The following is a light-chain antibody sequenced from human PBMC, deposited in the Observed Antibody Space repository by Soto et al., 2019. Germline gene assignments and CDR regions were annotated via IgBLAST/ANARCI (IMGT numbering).Light chain of an antibody. CDR2: DAS. CDR1: QSVSSN. J-gene: IGKJ4*01. V-gene: IGKV3-15*01. CDR3: QQYNNWPLT. Sequence: EIGMTPSPATLSVSPGESATLSCRASQSVSSNLAWHQQKPGQAPRILMYDASTRATGISARFGGSGSGTEFTLTISSLQSEDFAVYYCQQYNNWPLTFGGGTKVDIK.